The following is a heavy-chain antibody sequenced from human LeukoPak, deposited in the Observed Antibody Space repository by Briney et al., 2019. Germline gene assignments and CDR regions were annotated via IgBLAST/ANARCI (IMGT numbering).Heavy chain of an antibody. V-gene: IGHV4-34*01. J-gene: IGHJ6*02. D-gene: IGHD4-23*01. Sequence: SETLSLSCAVYGGSFSGYYWSWILQPPGKGLEWIGEINHSGSTNYNPSLKSRVTISVDTSKNQFSLKLSSVTAADTAVYYCARDNSTAGGMDVWGQGTTVTVSS. CDR2: INHSGST. CDR1: GGSFSGYY. CDR3: ARDNSTAGGMDV.